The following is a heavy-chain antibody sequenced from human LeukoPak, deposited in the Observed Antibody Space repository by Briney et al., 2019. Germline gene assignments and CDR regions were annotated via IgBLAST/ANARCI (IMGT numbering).Heavy chain of an antibody. V-gene: IGHV3-33*01. Sequence: GGSLRLSCTASGFTFSDYGIHWVRQAPGKRLEWVVIIWHDGYNKYYASSARGRFTISRDNSKNTLYLQMNDLRAEDTAVYYCARDRARAEFYFDYWGQETLVTVSS. J-gene: IGHJ4*02. CDR1: GFTFSDYG. CDR3: ARDRARAEFYFDY. D-gene: IGHD6-19*01. CDR2: IWHDGYNK.